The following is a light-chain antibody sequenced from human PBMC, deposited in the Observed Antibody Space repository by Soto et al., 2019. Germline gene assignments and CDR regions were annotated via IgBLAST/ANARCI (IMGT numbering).Light chain of an antibody. J-gene: IGKJ5*01. V-gene: IGKV3-20*01. CDR2: GAS. Sequence: EIVLTQSPGTLSLSPGERATLSCRASQSVSNNYLAWYQQKPCQAPRRLIYGASSRATGIPDRFSGSGSGTDFTLTISRLEPEDFAVYYCQQYGSSPTFGEGTRLEIK. CDR1: QSVSNNY. CDR3: QQYGSSPT.